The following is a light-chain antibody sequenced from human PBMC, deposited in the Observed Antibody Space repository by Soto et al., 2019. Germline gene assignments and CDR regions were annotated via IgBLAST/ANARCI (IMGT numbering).Light chain of an antibody. Sequence: QTVLTQPPSASGTPGQRVTISCSGSSSNIGSNTVNWYQQLPGTAPKLLIYSNNQRPSGVPDRFSGSKSGTSASLAISGLQSEDEADYYCAAWDDRLKMVFGGGTKLTVL. CDR2: SNN. CDR3: AAWDDRLKMV. J-gene: IGLJ2*01. CDR1: SSNIGSNT. V-gene: IGLV1-44*01.